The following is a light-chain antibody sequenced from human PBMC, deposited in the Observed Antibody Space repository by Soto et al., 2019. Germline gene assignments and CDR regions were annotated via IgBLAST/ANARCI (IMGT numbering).Light chain of an antibody. J-gene: IGLJ2*01. V-gene: IGLV2-14*01. CDR1: SSDVGGYNY. Sequence: QSALTQPASVSGSPGQSITISCTGTSSDVGGYNYVSWYQQHPGKAPKLMIYEVSNRPSGVSNRFSGYKSGNTASLTISGLQAEDEADYDCCSYAGSDILIFGGGTKLTVL. CDR2: EVS. CDR3: CSYAGSDILI.